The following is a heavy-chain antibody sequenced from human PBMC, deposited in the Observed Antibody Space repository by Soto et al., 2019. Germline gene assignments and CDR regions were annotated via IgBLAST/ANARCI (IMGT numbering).Heavy chain of an antibody. J-gene: IGHJ5*02. D-gene: IGHD3-16*01. CDR3: ARDRPSSFRGLTVEWFDP. V-gene: IGHV4-31*03. Sequence: QVQLQESGPGLVKPSQTLSLTCTVSGGSIGSGGYYWSWIRQHPGKALEWIGYIYYSGSTYYNPSLKNRVSISVDTSKNQFSLKLSSVTAADTAVYYCARDRPSSFRGLTVEWFDPWGQGTLVTVSS. CDR2: IYYSGST. CDR1: GGSIGSGGYY.